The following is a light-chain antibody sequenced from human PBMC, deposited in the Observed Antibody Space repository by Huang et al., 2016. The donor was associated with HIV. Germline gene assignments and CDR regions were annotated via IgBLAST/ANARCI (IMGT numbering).Light chain of an antibody. CDR2: AAS. CDR1: QSISSY. V-gene: IGKV1-39*01. CDR3: QQSYSIPLT. Sequence: DIQMTQSPSSLSASVGDRVTITCRASQSISSYLNWYQQKPGKAPKLLIYAASSLQSGVPSRFSGSGSGTDFTLTISSLQPEDFATYYFQQSYSIPLTVGGGTKVEIK. J-gene: IGKJ4*01.